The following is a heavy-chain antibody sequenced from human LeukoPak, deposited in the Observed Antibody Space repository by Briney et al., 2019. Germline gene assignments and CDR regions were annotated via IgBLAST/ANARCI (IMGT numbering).Heavy chain of an antibody. J-gene: IGHJ4*02. CDR2: ISGSGGST. CDR3: AKVYSSGWYWVDY. CDR1: GFTFSSYV. Sequence: PGGSLRLSCAASGFTFSSYVMSWVRQAPGKGVEGVSGISGSGGSTNHADSVKGRFTISRDNSKNTLYLQMNSLRAEDTAEYYCAKVYSSGWYWVDYWGQGTLVTVSS. V-gene: IGHV3-23*01. D-gene: IGHD6-19*01.